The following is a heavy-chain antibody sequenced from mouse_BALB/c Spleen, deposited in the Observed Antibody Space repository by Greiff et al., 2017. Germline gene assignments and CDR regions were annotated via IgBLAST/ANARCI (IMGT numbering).Heavy chain of an antibody. CDR2: IRNKANGYTT. Sequence: EVKLVESGGGLVQPGGSLRLSCATSGFTFTDYYMSWVRQPPGKALEWLGFIRNKANGYTTEYSATVKGRLTISRDNSQTILDLQMNTLGAEDSATCYSASDDDCDLLWYFDVWGAGTTVTVSS. V-gene: IGHV7-3*02. J-gene: IGHJ1*01. D-gene: IGHD2-4*01. CDR1: GFTFTDYY. CDR3: ASDDDCDLLWYFDV.